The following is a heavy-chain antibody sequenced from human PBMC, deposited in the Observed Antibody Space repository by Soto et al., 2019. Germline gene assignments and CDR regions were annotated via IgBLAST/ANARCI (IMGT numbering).Heavy chain of an antibody. D-gene: IGHD2-2*01. Sequence: GESLKISFQGSGYSFSNYWIGWVRQMPGKGLEWMGIIYPGDSDARYSPSFKGQVTMSADKSIRIAYLQWSGLKASVTAINYCARHGGPAARGHLDFDYSGQGTLVTVSS. CDR1: GYSFSNYW. CDR3: ARHGGPAARGHLDFDY. J-gene: IGHJ4*02. V-gene: IGHV5-51*01. CDR2: IYPGDSDA.